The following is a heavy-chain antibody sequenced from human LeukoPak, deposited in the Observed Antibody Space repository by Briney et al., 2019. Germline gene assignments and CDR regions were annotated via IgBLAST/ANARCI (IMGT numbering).Heavy chain of an antibody. Sequence: SETLSLTCAVYGGSFSGYYWSWIRQPPGKGLEWIGEINHGGSTNYNPSLKSRVTISVDASKNQFSLKLSSVTAADTAVYYCARGRIGIAAAGTLSWFDPWGQGTLVTVSS. CDR2: INHGGST. V-gene: IGHV4-34*01. D-gene: IGHD6-13*01. CDR1: GGSFSGYY. CDR3: ARGRIGIAAAGTLSWFDP. J-gene: IGHJ5*02.